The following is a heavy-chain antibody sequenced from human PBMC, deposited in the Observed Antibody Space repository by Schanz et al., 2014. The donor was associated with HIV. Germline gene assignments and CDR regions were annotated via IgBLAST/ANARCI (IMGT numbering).Heavy chain of an antibody. CDR3: ARDYYDSSAYYPPAWYTFDI. CDR1: GGIFSYHA. D-gene: IGHD3-22*01. J-gene: IGHJ3*02. V-gene: IGHV1-46*01. CDR2: INPTGGTT. Sequence: QVQLVQSGAEVKKPGSSVKVSCKASGGIFSYHAINWVRQAPGQGLEWMGVINPTGGTTAYAEKFQGRVTMTRDTSTSTVYMELSNLGSGDAAVYFCARDYYDSSAYYPPAWYTFDIWGPGTQVTVSS.